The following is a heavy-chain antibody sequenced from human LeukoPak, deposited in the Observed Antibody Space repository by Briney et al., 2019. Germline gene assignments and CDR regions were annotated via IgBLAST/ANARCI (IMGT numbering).Heavy chain of an antibody. V-gene: IGHV1-2*02. D-gene: IGHD2-15*01. Sequence: GASVKVSCKASGYTFTGYYMHWVRQAPGQGLEWMGWINPNSGGTNYAQKFQGRVTMTRDTSISTAYMELSRLRSDDTAVYYCAREVGYCSGGSCSDRFDPWGQGTLVTVSS. CDR2: INPNSGGT. CDR1: GYTFTGYY. CDR3: AREVGYCSGGSCSDRFDP. J-gene: IGHJ5*02.